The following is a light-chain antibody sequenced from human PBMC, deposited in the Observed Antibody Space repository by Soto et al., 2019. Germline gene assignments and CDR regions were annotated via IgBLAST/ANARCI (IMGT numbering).Light chain of an antibody. CDR3: QHYGTSLWT. J-gene: IGKJ1*01. V-gene: IGKV3-20*01. CDR2: GAS. CDR1: QSVSSSF. Sequence: EIMLTQSPGTLSLSPGERATLSCRASQSVSSSFLSWYQQKPGQAPRLLIYGASIRATGIPDRFSGSGSGTDCTLTISRLEPEDFAMYLWQHYGTSLWTFGQGTKVEIK.